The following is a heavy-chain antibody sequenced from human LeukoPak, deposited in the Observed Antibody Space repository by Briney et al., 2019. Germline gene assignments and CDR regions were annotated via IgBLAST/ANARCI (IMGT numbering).Heavy chain of an antibody. CDR2: TYYRSKWYN. V-gene: IGHV6-1*01. D-gene: IGHD2-15*01. CDR3: ARWSRRYCSGGSCRDNWFDP. CDR1: GDSVSSNSAA. J-gene: IGHJ5*02. Sequence: SQTLSLTCAISGDSVSSNSAAWNWIRQSPSRGLEWLGSTYYRSKWYNDYAVSVKSRITINPDTSKNQFSLQLNSVTPEDTAVYYCARWSRRYCSGGSCRDNWFDPWGQGTPVTVSS.